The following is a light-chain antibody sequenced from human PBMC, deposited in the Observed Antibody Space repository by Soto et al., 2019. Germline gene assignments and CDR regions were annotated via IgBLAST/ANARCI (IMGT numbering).Light chain of an antibody. CDR1: QSVSSNY. Sequence: EIVLTQSPGTLSLSPGERATLSCRASQSVSSNYLTWYQQKPGQAPRLLIYGASTSGTGIADRFSGRGSGTDFTLTISRLEPEDFAVYYCQPYGSSPFTFTTGTKVDIK. CDR3: QPYGSSPFT. CDR2: GAS. V-gene: IGKV3-20*01. J-gene: IGKJ3*01.